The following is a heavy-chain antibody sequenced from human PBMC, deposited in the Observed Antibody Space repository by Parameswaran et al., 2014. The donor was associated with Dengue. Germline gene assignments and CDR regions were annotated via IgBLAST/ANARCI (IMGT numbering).Heavy chain of an antibody. CDR3: ARSTRMYWGSGLDY. J-gene: IGHJ4*02. V-gene: IGHV4-34*01. Sequence: RWIRQPPGKGLEWIGEIYHNGNTNYNPSLKSRVAISVETSKNQFSLKLSSVTAADTAVYYCARSTRMYWGSGLDYWGQGTPVTVSS. CDR2: IYHNGNT. D-gene: IGHD3-16*01.